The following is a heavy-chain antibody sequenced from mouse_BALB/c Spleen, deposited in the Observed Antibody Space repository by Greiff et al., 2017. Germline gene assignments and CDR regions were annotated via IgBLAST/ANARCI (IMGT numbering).Heavy chain of an antibody. CDR3: APYGYVY. CDR2: INPSNGRT. CDR1: GYTFTSYW. J-gene: IGHJ2*01. V-gene: IGHV1S81*02. D-gene: IGHD1-2*01. Sequence: QVQLQQPGAELVKPGASVKLSCTASGYTFTSYWMHWVKQRPGQGLEWIGEINPSNGRTNYNAKFKSKATLTVDKSSSTAYMQLSSLTSEDSAVYYCAPYGYVYWGQGTTLTVSS.